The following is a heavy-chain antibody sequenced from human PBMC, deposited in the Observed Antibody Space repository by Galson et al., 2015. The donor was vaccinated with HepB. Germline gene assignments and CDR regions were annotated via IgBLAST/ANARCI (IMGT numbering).Heavy chain of an antibody. CDR1: GFTFTTYD. CDR2: ISGSGGTK. Sequence: SLRLSCAASGFTFTTYDFNWVRQAPGKGLEWVSQISGSGGTKFYADSVEGRFTISRDNAKRSLYLQIDSLRAEDTGVYYCARGEALGPMDVWGQGTTVSVSS. V-gene: IGHV3-48*03. CDR3: ARGEALGPMDV. J-gene: IGHJ6*02.